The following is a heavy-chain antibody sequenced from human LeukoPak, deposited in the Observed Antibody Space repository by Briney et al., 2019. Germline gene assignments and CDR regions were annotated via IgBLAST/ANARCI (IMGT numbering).Heavy chain of an antibody. Sequence: PSETLSLTCSLSGGPLSTYTWSWVRQPPGKGLEWIGYIYHGGTTNYSPSLKSRATISAHTARNQFSLRLRSVTAADTAIYYCARDTSVGSGMQYWGQGTLVSVSS. CDR3: ARDTSVGSGMQY. CDR1: GGPLSTYT. CDR2: IYHGGTT. D-gene: IGHD3-10*01. V-gene: IGHV4-59*01. J-gene: IGHJ4*02.